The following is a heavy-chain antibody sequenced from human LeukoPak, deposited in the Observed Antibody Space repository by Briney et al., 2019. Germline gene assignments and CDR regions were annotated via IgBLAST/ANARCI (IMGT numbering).Heavy chain of an antibody. Sequence: SETLSLTCTVSGGSVSSGSYYWSWIRQPPGKGLEWIRYIYYSGSTNYNPSLKSRVTISVDTSKNQFSLKLSSVTAADTAVYYCARETRWYDILTGYYQNNFDYWGQGTLVTVSS. CDR1: GGSVSSGSYY. D-gene: IGHD3-9*01. CDR3: ARETRWYDILTGYYQNNFDY. V-gene: IGHV4-61*01. CDR2: IYYSGST. J-gene: IGHJ4*02.